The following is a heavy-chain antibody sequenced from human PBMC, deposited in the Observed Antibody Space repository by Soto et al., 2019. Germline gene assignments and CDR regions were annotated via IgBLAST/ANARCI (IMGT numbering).Heavy chain of an antibody. J-gene: IGHJ5*02. CDR1: GFIFSNYA. D-gene: IGHD3-16*01. Sequence: VLLVESGGGVVQPGRSLRLSCAASGFIFSNYAIHWVRQAPGKGLEWVALISYDGYDKYYTDSVKGRFTISRDNSKSTLYVQMNSRRPQDSAVYYWATARNRLGGFWFDPWGQGALVTVSS. CDR3: ATARNRLGGFWFDP. CDR2: ISYDGYDK. V-gene: IGHV3-30*04.